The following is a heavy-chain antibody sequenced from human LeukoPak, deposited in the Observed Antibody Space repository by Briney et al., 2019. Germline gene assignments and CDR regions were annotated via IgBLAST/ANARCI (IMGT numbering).Heavy chain of an antibody. Sequence: GGSLRLSCAASGFTFSSYSMNWVRQAPGRGLEWVSSISSSGSYVYYADSVKGRFTISRDNAKNSLYLQMNSLRAEDTAVYYCARGSGWYYYWGQGTLVTVSS. CDR1: GFTFSSYS. J-gene: IGHJ4*02. CDR2: ISSSGSYV. D-gene: IGHD6-19*01. CDR3: ARGSGWYYY. V-gene: IGHV3-21*01.